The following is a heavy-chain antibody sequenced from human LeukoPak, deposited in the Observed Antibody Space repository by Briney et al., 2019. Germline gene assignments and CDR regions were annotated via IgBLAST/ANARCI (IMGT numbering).Heavy chain of an antibody. CDR2: IYYSGGT. CDR1: GGSISSGGYY. Sequence: SETLSLTCTVSGGSISSGGYYWSWIRQHPGKGLEWIGSIYYSGGTYYNPSLKGRVTISVDTSKNQFSLKLSSVTAADTAVYYCARGKSITPSWWGQGTLVTVSS. J-gene: IGHJ4*02. CDR3: ARGKSITPSW. V-gene: IGHV4-39*01. D-gene: IGHD3-10*01.